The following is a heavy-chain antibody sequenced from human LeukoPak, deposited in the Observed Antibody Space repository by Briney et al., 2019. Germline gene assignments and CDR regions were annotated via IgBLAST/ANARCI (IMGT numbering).Heavy chain of an antibody. V-gene: IGHV3-11*04. D-gene: IGHD6-19*01. CDR3: ARAGWGTVAGVFDY. CDR2: ISSSGSTI. CDR1: GFTFSDYY. Sequence: GGSLRLSCAASGFTFSDYYMSWIRQAPGKGLEWVSYISSSGSTIYYADSVKGRFTISRDNSKNTLYLQMNSLRTEDTAVYYCARAGWGTVAGVFDYWGQGSLVTVSS. J-gene: IGHJ4*02.